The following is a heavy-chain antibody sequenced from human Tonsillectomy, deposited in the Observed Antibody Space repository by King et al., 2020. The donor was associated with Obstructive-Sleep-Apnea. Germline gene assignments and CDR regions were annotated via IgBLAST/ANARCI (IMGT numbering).Heavy chain of an antibody. V-gene: IGHV3-30*03. CDR3: ARGVSGSTIDY. CDR2: ISYDGNNE. D-gene: IGHD1-26*01. Sequence: VQLVESGGGVVQPGRSLRLSCAASGFTFSSYDMHWVRQAPGKGLEWGAIISYDGNNEYYADSVKGRFTISRDNSKNTLSVQMNSLRAEDTAVYYCARGVSGSTIDYWGQGTLVTVSS. CDR1: GFTFSSYD. J-gene: IGHJ4*02.